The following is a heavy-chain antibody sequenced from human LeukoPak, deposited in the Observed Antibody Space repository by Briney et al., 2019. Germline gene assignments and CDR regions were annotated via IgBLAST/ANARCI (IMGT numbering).Heavy chain of an antibody. Sequence: GGSLRLSCAASGFTFSDFYMSWVRQAPGKGLEWVANINPDGSQQFYVDSVKGRFTFSRDNAKNSLYLQINSLRAEDTAVYYCVPNAPVPNLDYWGRGTLVTVSS. V-gene: IGHV3-7*01. D-gene: IGHD2-2*01. CDR2: INPDGSQQ. CDR1: GFTFSDFY. CDR3: VPNAPVPNLDY. J-gene: IGHJ4*02.